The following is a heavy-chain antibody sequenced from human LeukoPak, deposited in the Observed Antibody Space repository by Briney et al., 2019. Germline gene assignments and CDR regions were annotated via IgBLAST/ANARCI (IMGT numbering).Heavy chain of an antibody. V-gene: IGHV3-48*01. J-gene: IGHJ4*02. CDR2: ISSSGSTI. Sequence: PGGSLRLSCAASGFTFSSYAMSWVRQAPGKGLEWVSYISSSGSTIYYADSVKGRFTISRDNAKNSLYLQMNSLRAEDTAVYYCAREPTYTNTWYTTCDYWGQGTLVTVSS. D-gene: IGHD6-13*01. CDR3: AREPTYTNTWYTTCDY. CDR1: GFTFSSYA.